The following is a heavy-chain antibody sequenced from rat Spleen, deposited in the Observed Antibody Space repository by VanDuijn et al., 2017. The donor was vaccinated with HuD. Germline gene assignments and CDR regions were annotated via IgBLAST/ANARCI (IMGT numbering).Heavy chain of an antibody. Sequence: EVQLVESGGGLVQPGRSLKFSCAASGFTFSDYAMAWVRQAPKKGLEWVATIIYDGSSTYYRDSVKGRFTISRDNAKSTLYLQMDSLRSEETATYYCARRSRYYYSGSDYFDYWGQGVMVTVSS. CDR3: ARRSRYYYSGSDYFDY. CDR1: GFTFSDYA. J-gene: IGHJ2*01. CDR2: IIYDGSST. D-gene: IGHD1-1*01. V-gene: IGHV5-17*01.